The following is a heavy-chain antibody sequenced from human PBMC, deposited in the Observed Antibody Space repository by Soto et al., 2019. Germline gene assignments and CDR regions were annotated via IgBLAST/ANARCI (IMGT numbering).Heavy chain of an antibody. D-gene: IGHD2-8*01. Sequence: ASVKVSCKVSGYTLTELSMHWVRQAPRKGLEWMGGFDPEDGETIYAQKFQGRVTMTEDTSTDTAYMELSSLRSEDTAVYYCATDRKILYDVVPFDYWGQGTLVTVSS. CDR2: FDPEDGET. V-gene: IGHV1-24*01. J-gene: IGHJ4*02. CDR1: GYTLTELS. CDR3: ATDRKILYDVVPFDY.